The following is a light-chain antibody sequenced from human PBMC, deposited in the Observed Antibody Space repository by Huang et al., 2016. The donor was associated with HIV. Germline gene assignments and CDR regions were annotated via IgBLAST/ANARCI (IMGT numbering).Light chain of an antibody. CDR2: SAA. CDR1: QRISSTY. Sequence: EIVMTQSPDPLSLSPGERATLSCRASQRISSTYLAWYQQKPGQAPRLLIYSAASRATCIPDRFSGSGSGTEFTLTISRLEPEDFAVYFCQQYGASPPITFGQGTRLEIK. V-gene: IGKV3-20*01. J-gene: IGKJ5*01. CDR3: QQYGASPPIT.